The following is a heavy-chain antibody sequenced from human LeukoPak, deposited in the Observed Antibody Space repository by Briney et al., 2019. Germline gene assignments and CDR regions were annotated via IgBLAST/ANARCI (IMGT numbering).Heavy chain of an antibody. D-gene: IGHD6-13*01. J-gene: IGHJ5*01. Sequence: ASVKVSCKASGYTLTGFYIHWMRQAPGQGLEWMGWINPNSGGTNYAQKFQGRVTMTRDTSISTAYMELSRLRSDDTAVYYCARDLGSSWYTTPANWFDPWGQGTMVTVSS. CDR3: ARDLGSSWYTTPANWFDP. CDR2: INPNSGGT. CDR1: GYTLTGFY. V-gene: IGHV1-2*02.